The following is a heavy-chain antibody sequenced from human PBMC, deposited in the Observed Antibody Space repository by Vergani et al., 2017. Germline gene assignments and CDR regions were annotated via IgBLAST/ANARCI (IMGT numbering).Heavy chain of an antibody. J-gene: IGHJ1*01. D-gene: IGHD3-22*01. V-gene: IGHV4-38-2*01. CDR3: ARHGSSGYYKYFQH. CDR2: IYHSGST. CDR1: GYSISSGYY. Sequence: QVQLQQWGAGLLKPSETLSLTCAVSGYSISSGYYWGWIRQPPGKGLEWIGSIYHSGSTYYNPSLKSRVTISVDTSKNQFSLKLSSVTAADTAVYYCARHGSSGYYKYFQHWGQGTLVTVSS.